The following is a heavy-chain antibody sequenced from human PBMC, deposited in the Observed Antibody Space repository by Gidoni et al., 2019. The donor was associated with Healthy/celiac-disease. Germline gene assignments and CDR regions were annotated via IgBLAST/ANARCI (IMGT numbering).Heavy chain of an antibody. D-gene: IGHD1-7*01. V-gene: IGHV4-31*03. J-gene: IGHJ5*02. Sequence: QVQLQESGPGLVKPSQTLSLTCTVSGGSISSGGYYWSWFRQHPGKGLEWIGYIYYSGSTYYNPSLKSRVTISVDTSKNQFSLKLSSVTAADTAVYYCASGRRWNYPHWFDPWGQGTLVTVSS. CDR3: ASGRRWNYPHWFDP. CDR2: IYYSGST. CDR1: GGSISSGGYY.